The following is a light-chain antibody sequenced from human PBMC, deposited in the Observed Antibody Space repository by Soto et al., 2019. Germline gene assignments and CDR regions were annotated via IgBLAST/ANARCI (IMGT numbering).Light chain of an antibody. Sequence: EIVLTPSPGTPSFFPGGKATPPCRASQSISSSYLAWYQQKPGQAPRLLIWGASNRATGIPDRFSGSGSGTDFTLTINRLEPEDFAVYFCQHYGRPPTLGPGTKVDIK. CDR3: QHYGRPPT. J-gene: IGKJ1*01. V-gene: IGKV3-20*01. CDR2: GAS. CDR1: QSISSSY.